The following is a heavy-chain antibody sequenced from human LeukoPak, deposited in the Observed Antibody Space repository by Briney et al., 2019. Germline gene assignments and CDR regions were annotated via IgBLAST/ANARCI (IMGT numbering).Heavy chain of an antibody. J-gene: IGHJ4*02. CDR2: ISYDGRNK. CDR1: GFTFSSYG. D-gene: IGHD1-26*01. CDR3: AKDRESYYEAYYFDY. Sequence: PGGSLRLSCAASGFTFSSYGMHWVRQAPGKGLEWVAVISYDGRNKYYADSVKGRFTISRDNSKNTLYLQMNSLRAEDTAVYYCAKDRESYYEAYYFDYWGQGTLVTVSS. V-gene: IGHV3-30*18.